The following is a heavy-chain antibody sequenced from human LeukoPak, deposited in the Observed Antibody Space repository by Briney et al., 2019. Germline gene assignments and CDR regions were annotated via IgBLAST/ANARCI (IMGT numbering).Heavy chain of an antibody. V-gene: IGHV1-18*01. Sequence: ASVKVSCKASGYTFTSYGISWVRQAPGQGLEWMGWISAYNGNTNYAQKLQGRVTMTTDTSTSTAYMELRSLRSDDTAVYYCARDAHPIDLWSGYYTYYYYYGMDVWGQGTTVTVSS. CDR1: GYTFTSYG. CDR2: ISAYNGNT. CDR3: ARDAHPIDLWSGYYTYYYYYGMDV. J-gene: IGHJ6*02. D-gene: IGHD3-3*01.